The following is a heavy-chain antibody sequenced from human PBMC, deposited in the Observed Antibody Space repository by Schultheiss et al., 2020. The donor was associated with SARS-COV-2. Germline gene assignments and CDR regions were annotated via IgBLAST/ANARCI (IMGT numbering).Heavy chain of an antibody. CDR3: ARAVYYDYVWGSYRHYYFDY. J-gene: IGHJ4*02. CDR1: GYTFTGYY. D-gene: IGHD3-16*02. V-gene: IGHV1-2*04. Sequence: ASVKVSCKASGYTFTGYYMHWVRQAPGQGLEWMGWINPNSGGTNYAQKFQGWVTMTRDTSISTAYMELSSVTAADTAVYYCARAVYYDYVWGSYRHYYFDYWGQGTLVTVSS. CDR2: INPNSGGT.